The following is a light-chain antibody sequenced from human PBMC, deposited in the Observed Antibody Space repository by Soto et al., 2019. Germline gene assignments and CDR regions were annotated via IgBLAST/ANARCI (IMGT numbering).Light chain of an antibody. CDR1: SSDVGGYNY. CDR2: DVR. Sequence: QSALTQPASVSGSPGQSITISCTGTSSDVGGYNYISWYQQHPGKAPKFIIYDVRNRPSGVSNRLSGSRSGNTASLTISGLQAEDEADYYCSSYTSSNTVIFGGGTQLTVL. V-gene: IGLV2-14*03. CDR3: SSYTSSNTVI. J-gene: IGLJ2*01.